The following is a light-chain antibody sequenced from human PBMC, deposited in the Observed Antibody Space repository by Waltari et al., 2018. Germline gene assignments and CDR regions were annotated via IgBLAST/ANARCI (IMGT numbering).Light chain of an antibody. CDR2: DVS. CDR3: SSQSSNDVVL. CDR1: STDVGRYNS. V-gene: IGLV2-14*01. Sequence: QSALTQPASVSGSPGPSVTIFCAGTSTDVGRYNSFSWYQEHPGQAPRVIIYDVSDRPSGVSDRFSGSKSGNTASLTISGLQAEDEADYYCSSQSSNDVVLFGGGTKLTAL. J-gene: IGLJ2*01.